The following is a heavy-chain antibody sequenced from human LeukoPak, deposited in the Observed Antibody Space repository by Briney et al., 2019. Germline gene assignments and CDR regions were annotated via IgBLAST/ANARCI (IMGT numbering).Heavy chain of an antibody. D-gene: IGHD2-15*01. J-gene: IGHJ4*02. Sequence: GGSLRLSCAASGFTFSSYGVHWVRQTPGKGLEWVAFIWYDGRNKYYAHSVKGGFTISRDNSKNTVYLQMNSLSTEETAVYYCARDQSSGGRWLDYWGQGTLVTVS. CDR1: GFTFSSYG. CDR2: IWYDGRNK. CDR3: ARDQSSGGRWLDY. V-gene: IGHV3-30*02.